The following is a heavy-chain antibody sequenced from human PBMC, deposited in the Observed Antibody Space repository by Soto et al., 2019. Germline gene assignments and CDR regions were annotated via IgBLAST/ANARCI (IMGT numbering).Heavy chain of an antibody. CDR2: VSKDGNEK. CDR1: GFIFSSFP. V-gene: IGHV3-30-3*01. CDR3: VTEGAAGYFPN. Sequence: QVHLVDYGGGVVQPGRSMRLSCAASGFIFSSFPIHWVRQAPGKGLEWVALVSKDGNEKHYADSVKGRFTISRDNSRNMVYLQLSSLNDEDTAVYYCVTEGAAGYFPNWGQGTLVTVSS. D-gene: IGHD3-22*01. J-gene: IGHJ4*02.